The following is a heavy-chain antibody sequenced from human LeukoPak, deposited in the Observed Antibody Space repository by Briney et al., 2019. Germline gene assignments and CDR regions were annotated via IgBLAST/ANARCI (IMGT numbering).Heavy chain of an antibody. Sequence: PGRSLRLSCTASGFTFGDYAMSWVRQAPGKGLEWVGFIRSKAYGGTTEYAASVKGRFTISRDDSKSIAYLQMNSLKTEDTAVYYCTRDGLYYHDNTGGMDVWGQGTTVTVSS. CDR1: GFTFGDYA. D-gene: IGHD3-22*01. CDR2: IRSKAYGGTT. J-gene: IGHJ6*02. CDR3: TRDGLYYHDNTGGMDV. V-gene: IGHV3-49*04.